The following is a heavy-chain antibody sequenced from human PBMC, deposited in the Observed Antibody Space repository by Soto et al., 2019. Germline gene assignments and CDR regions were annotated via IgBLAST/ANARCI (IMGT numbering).Heavy chain of an antibody. J-gene: IGHJ4*02. D-gene: IGHD3-22*01. CDR2: INSDGSRT. Sequence: PGGSLRLSCAASGFTFSSYWMHWVRQAPGKGLVWVSRINSDGSRTTYADSVKGRFTISRDNAKNTLYLQMNSLRAEDTAVYYCARAFPPDYYDSTALASYWGQGTLVTVSS. CDR3: ARAFPPDYYDSTALASY. V-gene: IGHV3-74*03. CDR1: GFTFSSYW.